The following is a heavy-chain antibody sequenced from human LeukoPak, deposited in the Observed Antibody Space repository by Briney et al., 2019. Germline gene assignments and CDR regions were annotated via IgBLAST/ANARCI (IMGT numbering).Heavy chain of an antibody. J-gene: IGHJ4*02. CDR2: TIENGVDT. D-gene: IGHD6-6*01. CDR1: GFTFSSYA. Sequence: GGSLRLSCAASGFTFSSYAMSWVRQAPGKGLEWVSGTIENGVDTYYADSVKGRFTISRDNSKNMLYLQMNSLRAEDTAVYYCAKWKYSNSGIDDYWGQGTLVTVSS. CDR3: AKWKYSNSGIDDY. V-gene: IGHV3-23*01.